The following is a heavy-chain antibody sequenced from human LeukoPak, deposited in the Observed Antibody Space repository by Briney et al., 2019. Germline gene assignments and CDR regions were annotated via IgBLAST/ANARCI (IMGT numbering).Heavy chain of an antibody. V-gene: IGHV3-74*01. Sequence: LVSRINSDGSSTSYADSLKGRFTIDRDKAKKTVYLQMNSLRAEDTAVYYCARDLDGYFDYWGQGTLVTVSS. D-gene: IGHD3-3*01. J-gene: IGHJ4*02. CDR2: INSDGSST. CDR3: ARDLDGYFDY.